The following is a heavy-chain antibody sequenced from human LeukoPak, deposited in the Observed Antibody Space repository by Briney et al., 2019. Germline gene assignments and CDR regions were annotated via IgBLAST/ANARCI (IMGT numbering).Heavy chain of an antibody. CDR3: ARDFSYSVSGSYSHFDY. CDR2: IYYSGST. J-gene: IGHJ4*02. Sequence: SETLSLTCAVYGGSFSGYYWSWIRQPPGKGLEWIGYIYYSGSTYYNPSLKSRVTISVDTSKNQFSLKLSSVTAAETAVYYCARDFSYSVSGSYSHFDYWGQGTLVTVSS. D-gene: IGHD3-10*01. V-gene: IGHV4-59*12. CDR1: GGSFSGYY.